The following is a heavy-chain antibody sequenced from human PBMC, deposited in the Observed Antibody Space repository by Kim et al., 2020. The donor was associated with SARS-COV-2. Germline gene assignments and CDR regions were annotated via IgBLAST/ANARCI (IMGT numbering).Heavy chain of an antibody. CDR1: GFNFGDYT. V-gene: IGHV3-49*04. D-gene: IGHD4-17*01. Sequence: GGSLRLSCRGSGFNFGDYTMAWVRQAPGKGLEWVGFIRSKGHGGTTEYAASVKSRFSMSRDDSKRTAYLQMNSLQIEDPAIYYCTRSTTVVSLPDSWGQGTLVTVST. J-gene: IGHJ5*02. CDR2: IRSKGHGGTT. CDR3: TRSTTVVSLPDS.